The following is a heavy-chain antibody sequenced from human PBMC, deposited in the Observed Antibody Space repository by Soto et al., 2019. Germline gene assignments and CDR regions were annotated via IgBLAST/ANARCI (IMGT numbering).Heavy chain of an antibody. CDR1: GFTFSTYS. Sequence: EVQLVESGGGLVRPGGSLRLSCAASGFTFSTYSMNWVRQAPGKGLEWVSSISSSSSYIYYADSVKGRFTISRDNAKNSLYLQMNSLRAEDTAVYYCARDLPNLPEDALRGQGALVTVSS. CDR2: ISSSSSYI. J-gene: IGHJ4*02. V-gene: IGHV3-21*01. CDR3: ARDLPNLPEDAL.